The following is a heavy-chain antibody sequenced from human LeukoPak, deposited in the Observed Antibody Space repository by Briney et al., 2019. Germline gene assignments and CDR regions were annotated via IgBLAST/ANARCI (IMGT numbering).Heavy chain of an antibody. CDR1: GFTFSTSS. CDR3: VSDY. V-gene: IGHV3-48*01. CDR2: ISSSSTI. Sequence: PGGSLRLSCAASGFTFSTSSMNWVRQAPGKGLEWISYISSSSTIYYADSVKGRFIISRDNAKDSLYLQMNSLRAEDTAVYYCVSDYWGQGTLVTVSS. J-gene: IGHJ4*02.